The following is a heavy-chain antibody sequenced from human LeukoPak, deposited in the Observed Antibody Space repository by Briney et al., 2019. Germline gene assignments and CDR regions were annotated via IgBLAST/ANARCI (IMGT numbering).Heavy chain of an antibody. J-gene: IGHJ4*02. D-gene: IGHD6-13*01. CDR1: GFTFSSYT. Sequence: GGSLRLSCAASGFTFSSYTMHWVRQAPGKGLEWVAVISYDGSNKYYADSVKGRFTISRDNSKNTLYLQMNSLRAEDTAVYYCARDGAAADNAGLFDYWGQGTLVTVSS. CDR2: ISYDGSNK. V-gene: IGHV3-30*04. CDR3: ARDGAAADNAGLFDY.